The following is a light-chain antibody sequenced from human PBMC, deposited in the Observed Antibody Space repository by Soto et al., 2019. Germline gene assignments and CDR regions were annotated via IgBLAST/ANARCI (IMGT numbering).Light chain of an antibody. CDR3: RSYAGRNNLHV. V-gene: IGLV2-8*01. Sequence: QSAVTQPPTASVSPGQTVTISCTGTSSDGGGYNYVSWYQQHPGKAPKLRIYEVSKRPSGVPDRFSGSKSGNTASLTGNGVQAEDDADYYFRSYAGRNNLHVLGTWTNVNVL. J-gene: IGLJ1*01. CDR2: EVS. CDR1: SSDGGGYNY.